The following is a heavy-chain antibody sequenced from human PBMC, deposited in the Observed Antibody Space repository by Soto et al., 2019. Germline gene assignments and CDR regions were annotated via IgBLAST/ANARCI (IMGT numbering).Heavy chain of an antibody. Sequence: ESGGGVVQPGRSLRLSCAASGFTFSSYGMHWVRQAPGKGLEWVAVISYDGSNKYYADSVKGRFTISRDNSKNTLYLQMNSLRAEDTAVYYCAALIRGYSYGYFEDWGQGTLVTVSS. CDR3: AALIRGYSYGYFED. CDR1: GFTFSSYG. CDR2: ISYDGSNK. J-gene: IGHJ4*02. D-gene: IGHD5-18*01. V-gene: IGHV3-30*03.